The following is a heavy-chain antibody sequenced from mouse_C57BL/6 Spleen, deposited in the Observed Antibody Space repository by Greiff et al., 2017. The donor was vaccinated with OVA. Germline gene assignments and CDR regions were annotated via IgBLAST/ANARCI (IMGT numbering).Heavy chain of an antibody. J-gene: IGHJ1*03. D-gene: IGHD1-1*01. CDR3: ALYYGSSDWYFDV. V-gene: IGHV1-66*01. CDR2: IYPGSGNT. CDR1: GYSFTSYY. Sequence: QVQLKESGPELVKPGASVKISCKASGYSFTSYYIHWVKQRPGQGLEWIGWIYPGSGNTKYNEKFKGKATLTADTSSSTAYMQLSSLTSEDSAVYYCALYYGSSDWYFDVWGTGTTVTVSS.